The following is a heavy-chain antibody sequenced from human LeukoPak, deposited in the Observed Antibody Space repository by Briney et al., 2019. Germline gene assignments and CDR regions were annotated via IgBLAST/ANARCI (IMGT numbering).Heavy chain of an antibody. CDR3: AVRSWQQLNDDAFDI. D-gene: IGHD6-13*01. CDR2: IYHSGST. V-gene: IGHV4-39*07. CDR1: GGSISTSNYY. J-gene: IGHJ3*02. Sequence: SETLSLTCTVSGGSISTSNYYWGWIRQPPGKGLEWIGEIYHSGSTNYNPSLKSRVTISVDKSKNQFSLKLSSVTAADTAVYYCAVRSWQQLNDDAFDIWGQGTMVTVSS.